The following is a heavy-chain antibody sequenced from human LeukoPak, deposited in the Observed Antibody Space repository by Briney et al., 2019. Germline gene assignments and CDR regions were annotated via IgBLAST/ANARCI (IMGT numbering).Heavy chain of an antibody. CDR1: CVSVPSYY. J-gene: IGHJ4*01. D-gene: IGHD4-11*01. CDR2: LFYSGST. CDR3: ARGAYSNYLSVDY. Sequence: PSETLSLTCAISCVSVPSYYWSWIRQSPGQGLEWIGYLFYSGSTNYNPSLKSRITMSTDTSENQFSLHVRSVTAADTAAYYCARGAYSNYLSVDYWGHGILVTVSS. V-gene: IGHV4-59*02.